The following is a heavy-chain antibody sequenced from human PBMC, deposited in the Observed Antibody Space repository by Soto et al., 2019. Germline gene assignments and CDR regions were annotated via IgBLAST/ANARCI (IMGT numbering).Heavy chain of an antibody. CDR2: INHSGST. V-gene: IGHV4-34*01. J-gene: IGHJ5*02. Sequence: QVQLQQWGAGLLKPSETLSLTCAVYGGSFSGYYWSWIRQPPGKGLEWIGEINHSGSTNYNPSLKSRVTISVDTSKNQFALKLCSVTAADTAVYYCARVDIVVVPAAMGNWFDPWGQGTLVTVSS. CDR3: ARVDIVVVPAAMGNWFDP. D-gene: IGHD2-2*01. CDR1: GGSFSGYY.